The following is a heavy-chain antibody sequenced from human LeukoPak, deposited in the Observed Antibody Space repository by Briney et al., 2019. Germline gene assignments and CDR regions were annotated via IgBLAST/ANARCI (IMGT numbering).Heavy chain of an antibody. Sequence: SVKVSCKASGGTFSSYAISWVRQAPGQGLEWMGRIIPILGIANYAQKFQGRVTITADKSTSTAYMELSSLRSEDTAVYYCARAADSSGWSYYYYYGMDVWGQGTTVTVSS. CDR2: IIPILGIA. V-gene: IGHV1-69*04. D-gene: IGHD6-19*01. CDR1: GGTFSSYA. CDR3: ARAADSSGWSYYYYYGMDV. J-gene: IGHJ6*02.